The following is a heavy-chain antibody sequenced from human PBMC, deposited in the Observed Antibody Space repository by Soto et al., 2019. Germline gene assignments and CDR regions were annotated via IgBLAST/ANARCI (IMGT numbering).Heavy chain of an antibody. CDR1: GYTFTSYY. D-gene: IGHD6-13*01. CDR2: INPSGGST. V-gene: IGHV1-46*01. CDR3: ATSRWYSSSWRGEYYFDY. Sequence: ASVKLSCKASGYTFTSYYMHWVRQAPGQGLEWMGIINPSGGSTSYAQKFQGRVTMTRDTSTSTVYMELSSLRSEDTAVYYCATSRWYSSSWRGEYYFDYWGQGTLVTVSS. J-gene: IGHJ4*02.